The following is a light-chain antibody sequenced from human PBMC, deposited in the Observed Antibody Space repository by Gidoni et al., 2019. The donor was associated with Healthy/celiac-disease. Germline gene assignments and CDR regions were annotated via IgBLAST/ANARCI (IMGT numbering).Light chain of an antibody. CDR3: QQYCSSPLT. Sequence: EIVLTQSPGTLPLSPGERATLSCRASQSVSSSYLAWYQQKRGQAPRLLIYGASRRATGIPDRFSASGSGTDFTLTISRLESEDFAVYYCQQYCSSPLTFXXXTKVEIK. CDR1: QSVSSSY. V-gene: IGKV3-20*01. CDR2: GAS. J-gene: IGKJ1*01.